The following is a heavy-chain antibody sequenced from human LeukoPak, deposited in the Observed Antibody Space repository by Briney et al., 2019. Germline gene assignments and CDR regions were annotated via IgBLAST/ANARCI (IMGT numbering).Heavy chain of an antibody. J-gene: IGHJ4*02. CDR3: VRISTAAAGADY. V-gene: IGHV3-7*01. CDR2: IKQDGSEK. CDR1: GFTFSRSW. D-gene: IGHD6-25*01. Sequence: GGSLRLSCAASGFTFSRSWMSWVRQAPGKGLEWVANIKQDGSEKYYVESVKGRFTISRDNTKNSLYLQMDSLTAEDTAVYYCVRISTAAAGADYWGQGTLVTVSS.